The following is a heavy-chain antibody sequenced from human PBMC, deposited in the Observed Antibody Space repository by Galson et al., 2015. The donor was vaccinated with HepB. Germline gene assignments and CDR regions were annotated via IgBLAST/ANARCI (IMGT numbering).Heavy chain of an antibody. CDR3: TRPSFIAAAYYYYGMDV. Sequence: SLRLSCAASGFTFGDYAMSWVRQAPGKGLEWVGFIRSKAYGGTTEYAASVKGRFTISRDDSKSIAYLQMNSLKTEDTAVYYCTRPSFIAAAYYYYGMDVWGQGTTVTVSS. J-gene: IGHJ6*02. V-gene: IGHV3-49*04. CDR2: IRSKAYGGTT. CDR1: GFTFGDYA. D-gene: IGHD6-13*01.